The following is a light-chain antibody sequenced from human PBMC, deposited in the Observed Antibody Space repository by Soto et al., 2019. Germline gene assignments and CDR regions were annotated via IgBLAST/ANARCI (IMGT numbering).Light chain of an antibody. CDR1: QRIDTW. V-gene: IGKV1-5*03. CDR2: KAS. Sequence: DIQMTQSPSTLSASIGDRVTITCRASQRIDTWLAWYQQKPGKAPKLLIHKASSLQTGVPSRFSGSGSGTEFTLTISSLQPDDFATYYCQQYNSYSRTFGQWTKMEIK. J-gene: IGKJ1*01. CDR3: QQYNSYSRT.